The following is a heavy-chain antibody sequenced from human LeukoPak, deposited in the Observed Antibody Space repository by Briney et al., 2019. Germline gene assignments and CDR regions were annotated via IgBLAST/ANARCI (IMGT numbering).Heavy chain of an antibody. CDR1: GFTFDDYA. CDR3: AKEGGGGKFYFDY. J-gene: IGHJ4*02. Sequence: GGSLRLSCAASGFTFDDYAMHCVRQTPGKGLEWVSGISWDSGAIGYADSVKGRFTISRDNAKNSLYLQMNSLRPEDMALYYCAKEGGGGKFYFDYWGQGTLVTVSS. V-gene: IGHV3-9*03. D-gene: IGHD3-16*01. CDR2: ISWDSGAI.